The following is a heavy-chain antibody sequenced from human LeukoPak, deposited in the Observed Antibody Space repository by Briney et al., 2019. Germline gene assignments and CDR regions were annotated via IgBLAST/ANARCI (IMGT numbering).Heavy chain of an antibody. CDR3: ATTETTVGYYYYGMDV. CDR2: IYSGGST. Sequence: GGSLRLSCAASGFTFSSNYMSWVRQAPGKGLEWVSVIYSGGSTYYADSVKGRFTISRHNSKNTLYLQMNSLRAEDTAVYYCATTETTVGYYYYGMDVWGQGTTVTVSS. D-gene: IGHD1-1*01. J-gene: IGHJ6*02. V-gene: IGHV3-53*04. CDR1: GFTFSSNY.